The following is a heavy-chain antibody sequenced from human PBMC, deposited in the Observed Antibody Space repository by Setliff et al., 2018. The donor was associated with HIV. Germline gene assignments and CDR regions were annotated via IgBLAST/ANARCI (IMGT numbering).Heavy chain of an antibody. V-gene: IGHV4-38-2*02. J-gene: IGHJ4*02. CDR2: IYHNGNT. CDR3: ARPYDSLYG. D-gene: IGHD3-22*01. Sequence: LSLTCTVSSYSISSGYFWGWIRQPPGKGLEWIGTIYHNGNTYYNPSLKSRVTISVDTSKNQFSLKLSSVTAADTAIYYCARPYDSLYGWGQGVLVTVSS. CDR1: SYSISSGYF.